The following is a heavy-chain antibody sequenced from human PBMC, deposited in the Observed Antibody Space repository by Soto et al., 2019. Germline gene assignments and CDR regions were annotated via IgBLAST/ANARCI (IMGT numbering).Heavy chain of an antibody. J-gene: IGHJ4*02. CDR3: AREWINMIVVVFDY. D-gene: IGHD3-22*01. Sequence: QVQLVESGGGVVQPGRSLRLSCAASGFTFSSYAMHWVRQAPGKGLEWVAVISYDGSNKYYADSVKGRFTISRDNCKSTRYLHMNSLRAEDTAVYYCAREWINMIVVVFDYWGQGTLVTVSS. CDR1: GFTFSSYA. V-gene: IGHV3-30-3*01. CDR2: ISYDGSNK.